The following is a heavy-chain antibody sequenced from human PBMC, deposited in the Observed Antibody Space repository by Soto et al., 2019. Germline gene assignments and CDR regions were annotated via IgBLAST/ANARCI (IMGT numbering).Heavy chain of an antibody. Sequence: EVQLVQSGAEVKKPGESLKISCKGLGNSFTSSWIDWVRQMPGKALEWMGIIYPVDSDTRYSPSFQGQVTISADKSISTAYLQWSSLKASDTAMYYCARLLRPKAAFDIWGQGTMVTVSS. J-gene: IGHJ3*02. CDR2: IYPVDSDT. V-gene: IGHV5-51*01. CDR3: ARLLRPKAAFDI. D-gene: IGHD1-26*01. CDR1: GNSFTSSW.